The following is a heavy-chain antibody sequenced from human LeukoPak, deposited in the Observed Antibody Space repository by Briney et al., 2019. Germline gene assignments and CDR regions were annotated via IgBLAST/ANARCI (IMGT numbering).Heavy chain of an antibody. J-gene: IGHJ4*02. CDR2: IYPPDSDT. V-gene: IGHV5-51*01. CDR1: GYSFTNYW. D-gene: IGHD3-10*01. CDR3: ARRITIVRGSYYLDC. Sequence: GESLKISCKGSGYSFTNYWIGWVRQMPGKGLEWMGIIYPPDSDTRYSPSFQGQVTISADKSISTAYLQWSSLKASDTAMYYCARRITIVRGSYYLDCWGQGTLVTVFS.